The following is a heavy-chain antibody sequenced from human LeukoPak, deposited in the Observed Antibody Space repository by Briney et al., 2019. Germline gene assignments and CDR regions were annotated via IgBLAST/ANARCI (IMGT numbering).Heavy chain of an antibody. Sequence: KPSETLSLTCTVSGGSISSSSYYWGWIRQPPGKGLEWIGSIYYSGSTYYNPSLKSRVTISVDTSKNQFSLKLSSVTAADTAVYYCTRDRHKYNYDSSGHPPYWGQGTLVTVSS. V-gene: IGHV4-39*07. J-gene: IGHJ4*02. D-gene: IGHD3-22*01. CDR3: TRDRHKYNYDSSGHPPY. CDR2: IYYSGST. CDR1: GGSISSSSYY.